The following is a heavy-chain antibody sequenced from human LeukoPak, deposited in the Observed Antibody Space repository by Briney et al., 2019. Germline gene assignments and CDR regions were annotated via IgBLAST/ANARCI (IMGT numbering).Heavy chain of an antibody. D-gene: IGHD6-13*01. CDR2: FDPEDGET. V-gene: IGHV1-24*01. CDR3: ATSGDRLSPYSSSWYYFDY. J-gene: IGHJ4*02. CDR1: GYTLTELS. Sequence: ASVKVSCKVSGYTLTELSMHWVRQAPGKGLEWMGGFDPEDGETIYAQKFQGRVTMTEDTSTDTAYMELSNLRSEDTAVYYCATSGDRLSPYSSSWYYFDYWGQGTLVTVSS.